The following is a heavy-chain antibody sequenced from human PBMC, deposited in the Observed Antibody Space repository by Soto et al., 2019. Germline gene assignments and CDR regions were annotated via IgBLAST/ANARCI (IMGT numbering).Heavy chain of an antibody. J-gene: IGHJ4*02. CDR2: IYHSGST. D-gene: IGHD5-12*01. V-gene: IGHV4-30-2*01. Sequence: QLQLQESGSGLVKPSQTLSLTCAVSGGSISSGGYSWSWIRQPPGKGLEWIGYIYHSGSTYYNPSLXSXGXIXXDRSKHQFSLKLSSVTAADTAVYSCAAGGGLPRYYWGQGTLVTVSS. CDR3: AAGGGLPRYY. CDR1: GGSISSGGYS.